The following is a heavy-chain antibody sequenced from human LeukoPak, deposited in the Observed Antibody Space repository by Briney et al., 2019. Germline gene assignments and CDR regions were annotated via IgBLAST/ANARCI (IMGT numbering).Heavy chain of an antibody. CDR3: ARKAVNSYYYDSSGYYYFDY. V-gene: IGHV1-18*01. CDR2: ISAYNGNT. J-gene: IGHJ4*02. CDR1: GYTFTSYG. Sequence: ASVKVSCKASGYTFTSYGISWVRQAPGQGLEWMGWISAYNGNTNYAQKLQGRVTMTTDTSTSTAYMELRSLRSDDTAVYYCARKAVNSYYYDSSGYYYFDYWGQGTLVTVSS. D-gene: IGHD3-22*01.